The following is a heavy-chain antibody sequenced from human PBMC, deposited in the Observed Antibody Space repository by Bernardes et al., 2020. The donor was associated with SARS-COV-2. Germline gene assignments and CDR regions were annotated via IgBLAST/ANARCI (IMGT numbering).Heavy chain of an antibody. CDR2: IYHSGST. CDR1: GYSISSGYY. V-gene: IGHV4-38-2*01. D-gene: IGHD6-19*01. J-gene: IGHJ4*02. CDR3: ARVMQWLVLPSYEYYFDY. Sequence: SETLSLTCAVSGYSISSGYYWGWIRQPPGKGLEWIGSIYHSGSTYYNPSLKSRVTISVDTSKNQFSLKLSSVTAADTAVYYCARVMQWLVLPSYEYYFDYWGQGTLVTVSS.